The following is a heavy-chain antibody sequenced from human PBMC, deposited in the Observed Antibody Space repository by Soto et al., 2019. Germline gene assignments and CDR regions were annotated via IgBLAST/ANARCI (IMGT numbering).Heavy chain of an antibody. J-gene: IGHJ6*02. V-gene: IGHV1-8*01. Sequence: GASVKVSFKASGYTFTSYDINWVRQATGQGLEWMGWMNPNSGNTGYAQKFQGRVTMTRNTSISTAYMELSSLRSEDTAVYYCARTSAAGKYYYGMDVWGQGTTVTVSS. CDR1: GYTFTSYD. CDR2: MNPNSGNT. D-gene: IGHD6-13*01. CDR3: ARTSAAGKYYYGMDV.